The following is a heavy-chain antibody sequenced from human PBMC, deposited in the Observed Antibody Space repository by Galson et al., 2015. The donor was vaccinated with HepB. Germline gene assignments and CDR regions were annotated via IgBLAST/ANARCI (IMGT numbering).Heavy chain of an antibody. J-gene: IGHJ4*02. D-gene: IGHD3-3*01. CDR3: AKGYDLKPLDY. V-gene: IGHV3-23*01. Sequence: SLRLSCAASGFMFDTHAMSWVRQVPGKGLKWVSGISGDGGSSFYADSVKGRFTISKDNSKDTVYLQINSARDEDTAVYYCAKGYDLKPLDYWGQGILVTVSS. CDR2: ISGDGGSS. CDR1: GFMFDTHA.